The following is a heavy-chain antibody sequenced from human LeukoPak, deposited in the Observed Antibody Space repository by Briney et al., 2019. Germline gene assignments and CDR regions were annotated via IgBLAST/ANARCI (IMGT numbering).Heavy chain of an antibody. Sequence: SETLSLTCTVSGGSISSYYWSWIRQPPGKGLEWIGYIYYSGSTNYNPSLKSRVTISVDTSKNQFSLKLSSVTAADTAQYYCARTYFYILTGYYHSWFDPWGQGTLVTVCS. V-gene: IGHV4-59*01. CDR1: GGSISSYY. J-gene: IGHJ5*02. CDR3: ARTYFYILTGYYHSWFDP. D-gene: IGHD3-9*01. CDR2: IYYSGST.